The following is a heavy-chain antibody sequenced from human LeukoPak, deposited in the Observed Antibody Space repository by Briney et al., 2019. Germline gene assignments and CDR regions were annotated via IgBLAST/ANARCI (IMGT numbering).Heavy chain of an antibody. CDR2: ISSTSSTI. D-gene: IGHD3-10*01. V-gene: IGHV3-48*01. J-gene: IGHJ4*02. CDR3: ARLTRQLSGSSNDY. CDR1: GFTFSSSA. Sequence: GGSLRLSCRASGFTFSSSAMNWVRHTPGKRLEWVSYISSTSSTIYYADSVKGRFTVSRDNAKNSLYLQMNTLRAEDTAVYYCARLTRQLSGSSNDYWGQGTLVTVSS.